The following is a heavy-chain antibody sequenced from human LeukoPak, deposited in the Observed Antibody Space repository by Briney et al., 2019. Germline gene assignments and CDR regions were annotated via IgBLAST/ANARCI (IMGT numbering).Heavy chain of an antibody. D-gene: IGHD2-21*01. CDR2: FYTSATP. CDR1: GGSISRGSYF. CDR3: ARGGIPDY. V-gene: IGHV4-61*02. Sequence: SQTLSLTCTVSGGSISRGSYFWSWIRQPAGKGLEWIGRFYTSATPNYNPSLKSRVTISVDTSRNQFSLKLSSVTAADTAVYYCARGGIPDYWGQGILVTVSS. J-gene: IGHJ4*02.